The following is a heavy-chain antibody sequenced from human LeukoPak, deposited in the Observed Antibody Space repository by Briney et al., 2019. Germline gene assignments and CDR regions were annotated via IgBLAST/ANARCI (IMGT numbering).Heavy chain of an antibody. Sequence: SETLSLTCTVSGGSISSSSYYWGWIRQPPGKGLEWIGSIYYSGSTYYNPSLKSRVSMSVDTSKNQFSLKLSSVTAADTAVYYCAREDYDILTGPIPRGYFDYWGQGTLVTVSS. V-gene: IGHV4-39*07. CDR2: IYYSGST. J-gene: IGHJ4*02. CDR3: AREDYDILTGPIPRGYFDY. D-gene: IGHD3-9*01. CDR1: GGSISSSSYY.